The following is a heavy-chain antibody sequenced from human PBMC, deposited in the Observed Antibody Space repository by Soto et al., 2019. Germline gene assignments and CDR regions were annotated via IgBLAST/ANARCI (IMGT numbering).Heavy chain of an antibody. Sequence: ASVKVSCKASGYAFSDNQIHWLRRAPGQGLEWMGRINPKSDDTNYAQKFQGRVTMTRDTSIDTAYLELTGLTSGDTATYYCARKTALHYIRWGLDVWGQGTLVTVSS. J-gene: IGHJ4*02. CDR2: INPKSDDT. D-gene: IGHD4-4*01. CDR1: GYAFSDNQ. V-gene: IGHV1-2*02. CDR3: ARKTALHYIRWGLDV.